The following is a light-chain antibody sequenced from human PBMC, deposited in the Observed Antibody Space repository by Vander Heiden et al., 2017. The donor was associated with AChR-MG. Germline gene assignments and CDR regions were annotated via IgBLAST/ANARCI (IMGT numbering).Light chain of an antibody. CDR3: SSYTTSSTLI. Sequence: QSALTQPASVSGSPGQSITISCTGTSSDIGAYNFVSWYQQHPGKAPKLMIDDVSNRPSGVSNRFSGSKSGNTASLTISGLQAEDEAAYYCSSYTTSSTLIFGGGTRLTVL. V-gene: IGLV2-14*01. J-gene: IGLJ2*01. CDR2: DVS. CDR1: SSDIGAYNF.